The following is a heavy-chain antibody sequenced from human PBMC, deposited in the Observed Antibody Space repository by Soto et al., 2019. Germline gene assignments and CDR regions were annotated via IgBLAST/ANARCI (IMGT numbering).Heavy chain of an antibody. V-gene: IGHV3-48*02. J-gene: IGHJ4*02. D-gene: IGHD1-1*01. CDR1: GFTFSIYN. CDR3: ARSTPGYTLFDF. CDR2: ISSGSSTI. Sequence: LRLSCAASGFTFSIYNMNWVRQAPGKGLEWVSYISSGSSTIYYADSVKGRFTISRDNAKNSLYLQMNSLTDEDTAVYNCARSTPGYTLFDFWGQGTLVTVYS.